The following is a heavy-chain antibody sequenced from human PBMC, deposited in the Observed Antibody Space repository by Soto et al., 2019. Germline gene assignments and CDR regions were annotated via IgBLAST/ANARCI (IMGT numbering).Heavy chain of an antibody. D-gene: IGHD2-2*01. Sequence: EVQLLESGGGLVQPGGSLRLSCAASGFTFRNYAMSWARQAPGKGLEWVSAISGSGGTTHYADSVKGRFTISRDNSKNTLYLQMNRRRVEDTAVYYGAKDRSSTSCDAFDYWGQGSLVTVSS. CDR2: ISGSGGTT. V-gene: IGHV3-23*01. J-gene: IGHJ4*02. CDR1: GFTFRNYA. CDR3: AKDRSSTSCDAFDY.